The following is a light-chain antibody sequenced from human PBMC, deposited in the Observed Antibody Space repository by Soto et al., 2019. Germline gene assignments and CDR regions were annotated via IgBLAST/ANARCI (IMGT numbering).Light chain of an antibody. CDR2: DVS. V-gene: IGLV2-14*01. Sequence: QSALTQPASVSGSPGQSITISCTGTISDIGGYNYVSWYQQPPGKAPKLMIYDVSKRPSGVSDRFSGSKSGNTASLTISGLQAEDAADYYCNSYTSSSTHVFGTGTKVTVL. J-gene: IGLJ1*01. CDR1: ISDIGGYNY. CDR3: NSYTSSSTHV.